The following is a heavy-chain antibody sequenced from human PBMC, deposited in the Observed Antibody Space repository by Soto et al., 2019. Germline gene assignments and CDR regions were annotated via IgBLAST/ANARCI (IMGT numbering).Heavy chain of an antibody. V-gene: IGHV3-23*01. D-gene: IGHD3-22*01. Sequence: GGSLRLSCAASGFTFSSYAMSWVRQAPGKGLEWVSAISGSGGSTYYADSVKGRFTISRDNSKNTLYLQMNSLRAEDTAVYYCAKDVSEDYYDSSGRILGYFQHWGQGTLVTVSS. CDR2: ISGSGGST. J-gene: IGHJ1*01. CDR1: GFTFSSYA. CDR3: AKDVSEDYYDSSGRILGYFQH.